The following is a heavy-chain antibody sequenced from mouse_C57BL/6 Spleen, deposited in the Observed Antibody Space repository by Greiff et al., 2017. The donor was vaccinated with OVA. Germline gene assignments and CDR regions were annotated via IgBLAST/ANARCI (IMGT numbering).Heavy chain of an antibody. J-gene: IGHJ3*01. CDR3: ARGPHYAWFAY. CDR2: IYPGDGYT. D-gene: IGHD1-1*02. Sequence: VQLQQSGAELVKPGASVKISCKASGYAFSSYWMNWVKQWPGKGLEWIGQIYPGDGYTNYNGKFKGKATLTADKSSSTVYMQLSGLSAEDSSVYFCARGPHYAWFAYWGQGALVTVCA. CDR1: GYAFSSYW. V-gene: IGHV1-80*01.